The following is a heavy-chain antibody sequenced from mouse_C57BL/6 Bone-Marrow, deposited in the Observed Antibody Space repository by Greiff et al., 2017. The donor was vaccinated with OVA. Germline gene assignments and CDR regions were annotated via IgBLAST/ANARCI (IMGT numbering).Heavy chain of an antibody. V-gene: IGHV1-26*01. J-gene: IGHJ3*01. CDR2: INPNNGGT. CDR1: GYTFTDYY. Sequence: EVQLQQSGPELVKPGASVKISCKASGYTFTDYYMNWVKQSHGKSLEWIGDINPNNGGTSYNQKFKGKATLTVDKSSSTAYMELRSLTSEDSAVYYCASDYEGFAYWGQGTLVTVSA. D-gene: IGHD2-4*01. CDR3: ASDYEGFAY.